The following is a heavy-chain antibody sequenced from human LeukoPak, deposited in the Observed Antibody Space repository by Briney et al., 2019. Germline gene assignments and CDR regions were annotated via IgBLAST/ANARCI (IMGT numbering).Heavy chain of an antibody. CDR2: ISTYNGNT. CDR3: ARDGVAASNTEYYFDY. CDR1: DYTFTNYG. V-gene: IGHV1-18*01. Sequence: ASVKVSCKASDYTFTNYGISWVRQAPGQGLEWMGWISTYNGNTNYAQNLQGRVTMTTDTSTSTAYMELRSLRSDDTAVYYCARDGVAASNTEYYFDYWGQGTLVTVSS. J-gene: IGHJ4*02. D-gene: IGHD2-15*01.